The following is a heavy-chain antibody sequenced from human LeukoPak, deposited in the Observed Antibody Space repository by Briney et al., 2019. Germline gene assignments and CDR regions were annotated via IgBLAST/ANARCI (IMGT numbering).Heavy chain of an antibody. V-gene: IGHV4-61*02. Sequence: PSETLSLTCTVSGGSISSGSYYWSWIRQPAGKGLEWIGRIYTSGSTNYNPSLKSRVTISVGTSKNQFSLKLSSVSTADTAVYYCARGVGSTSSNWFDPWGQGTLVTVSS. J-gene: IGHJ5*02. CDR1: GGSISSGSYY. CDR3: ARGVGSTSSNWFDP. D-gene: IGHD2-2*01. CDR2: IYTSGST.